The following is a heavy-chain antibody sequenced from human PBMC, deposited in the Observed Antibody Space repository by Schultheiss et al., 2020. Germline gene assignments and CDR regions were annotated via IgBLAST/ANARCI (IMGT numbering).Heavy chain of an antibody. V-gene: IGHV4-61*02. CDR2: ISASGST. CDR3: ARHLNWFDP. CDR1: GGSISSGSYY. Sequence: SQTLSLTCTVSGGSISSGSYYWSWIRQPAGKGLEWIGRISASGSTNYNPSLESRVTISVDTSKNQFSLKLSSVTAADTAVYYCARHLNWFDPWGQGTLVTVSS. J-gene: IGHJ5*02. D-gene: IGHD3-3*02.